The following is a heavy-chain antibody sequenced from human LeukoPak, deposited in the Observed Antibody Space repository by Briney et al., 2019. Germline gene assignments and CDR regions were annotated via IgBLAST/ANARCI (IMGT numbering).Heavy chain of an antibody. D-gene: IGHD4-17*01. J-gene: IGHJ4*02. Sequence: PGGSVRLSCAASGFTFSSYWMRWVRQAPGKGLEWVGRIRSKTDGGTTDYATPVKGRFTISRDDSKNTLYLHMNSLKTEDTAVYYCTTDPPLYGDYAHFWGQGTLVTVSS. CDR3: TTDPPLYGDYAHF. CDR1: GFTFSSYW. CDR2: IRSKTDGGTT. V-gene: IGHV3-15*01.